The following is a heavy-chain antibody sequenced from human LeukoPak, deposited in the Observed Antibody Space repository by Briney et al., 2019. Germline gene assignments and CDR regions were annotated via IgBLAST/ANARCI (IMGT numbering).Heavy chain of an antibody. Sequence: SETLSLTCAVYGGSFSGYYWSWIRQPPGKGLEWIGEINHSGSTNYNPSLKSRVTISVDTSKNQFSLKLSSVTAADTAVYYCARCDVAVAARRFDPWGQGTLVTVSS. J-gene: IGHJ5*02. CDR1: GGSFSGYY. V-gene: IGHV4-34*01. CDR3: ARCDVAVAARRFDP. D-gene: IGHD6-19*01. CDR2: INHSGST.